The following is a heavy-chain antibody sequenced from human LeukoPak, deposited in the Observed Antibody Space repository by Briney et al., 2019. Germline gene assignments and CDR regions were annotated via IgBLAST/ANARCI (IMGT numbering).Heavy chain of an antibody. V-gene: IGHV1-18*01. J-gene: IGHJ6*03. CDR2: ISAYNGNT. CDR1: GYTFTSYG. CDR3: ASSLGYCSSTSCSTAYYYYYMDV. Sequence: ASVKVSCKASGYTFTSYGISWVRQAPGQGLEWMGWISAYNGNTNYAQKLQGRVTMTTDTSTSTAYMELRSLRSDDTAVYYCASSLGYCSSTSCSTAYYYYYMDVWGKGTTVTVSS. D-gene: IGHD2-2*01.